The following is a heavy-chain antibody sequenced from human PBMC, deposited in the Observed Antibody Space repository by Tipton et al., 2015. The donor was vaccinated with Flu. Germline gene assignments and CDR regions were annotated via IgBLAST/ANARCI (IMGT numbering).Heavy chain of an antibody. V-gene: IGHV3-49*04. Sequence: SLRLSCRTSGFTFGDYALNWVRQAPGKGLEWVGIIRSKLYGGAAEYAASVKGRFTISRDDSKSIAYLQMNSLKAADTAVYYCTTGGDSGSYGYWGQGTLVTVSS. CDR1: GFTFGDYA. J-gene: IGHJ4*02. CDR2: IRSKLYGGAA. CDR3: TTGGDSGSYGY. D-gene: IGHD1-26*01.